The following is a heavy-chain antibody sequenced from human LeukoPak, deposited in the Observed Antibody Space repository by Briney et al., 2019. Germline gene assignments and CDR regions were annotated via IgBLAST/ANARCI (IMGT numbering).Heavy chain of an antibody. J-gene: IGHJ4*02. Sequence: ETLSLTCTVSGGSISSSSYYWGWIRQPPGKGLEWVSTFSGSGGSTYYADSVKGRFSISRDNSKNTLYLQMNSLRAEDTAAYYCARSGLNRFDYWGQGTLVTVSS. D-gene: IGHD2-15*01. V-gene: IGHV3-23*01. CDR1: GGSISSSSYY. CDR3: ARSGLNRFDY. CDR2: FSGSGGST.